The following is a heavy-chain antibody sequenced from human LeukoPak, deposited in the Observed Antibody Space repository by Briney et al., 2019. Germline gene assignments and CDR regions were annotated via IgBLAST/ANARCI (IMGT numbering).Heavy chain of an antibody. J-gene: IGHJ4*02. V-gene: IGHV3-53*01. CDR1: GGSISSGDYY. Sequence: ETLSLTCTVSGGSISSGDYYWSWIRQPPGKGLEWVSVIYSGGGTYYADSVKGRFTISRDNSKNTLYLQMNSLRAEDTAVYYCARESSGSYFANWGQGTLVTVSS. D-gene: IGHD1-26*01. CDR3: ARESSGSYFAN. CDR2: IYSGGGT.